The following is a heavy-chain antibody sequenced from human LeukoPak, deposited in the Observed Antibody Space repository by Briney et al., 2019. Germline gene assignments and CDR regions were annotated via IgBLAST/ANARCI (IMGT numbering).Heavy chain of an antibody. Sequence: PGGSLRLSCAASGFTFSSYWMTWVRQAPGKGLEWVANIKQDGSAKSYVDSVRGRFTISRDNAKNSLYLQMNSLRAEDTAVYYCAELGITMIGGVWGKGTTVTISS. CDR1: GFTFSSYW. CDR2: IKQDGSAK. D-gene: IGHD3-10*02. CDR3: AELGITMIGGV. V-gene: IGHV3-7*01. J-gene: IGHJ6*04.